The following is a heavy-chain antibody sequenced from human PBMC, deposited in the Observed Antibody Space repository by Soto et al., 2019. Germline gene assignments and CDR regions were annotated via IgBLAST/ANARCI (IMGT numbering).Heavy chain of an antibody. D-gene: IGHD2-2*01. J-gene: IGHJ6*03. Sequence: EVQLVESGGGLVQPGGSLRLSCAASRFSFSYYGMNWVRQAPGKGLEWVSYISTSSSNIYYADSVKGRFTISRDNAKNTLSLQMNSLRAADTAVYYCARETSTGNYYIDVWGKGTTVTVSS. CDR1: RFSFSYYG. V-gene: IGHV3-48*01. CDR2: ISTSSSNI. CDR3: ARETSTGNYYIDV.